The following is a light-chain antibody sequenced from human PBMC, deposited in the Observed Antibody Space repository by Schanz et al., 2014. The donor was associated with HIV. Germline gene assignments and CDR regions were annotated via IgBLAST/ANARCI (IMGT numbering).Light chain of an antibody. Sequence: EIVLTQFPGSLSLSPGGRATLSCWASQRLASRYLSWYQHRPGQAPRLLIYGASNRATGIPARFSGSGSGTEFTLTITSLQPDDFATYFCQQYDRYSWTFGQGTKVEIK. CDR1: QRLASRY. CDR2: GAS. CDR3: QQYDRYSWT. V-gene: IGKV3D-7*01. J-gene: IGKJ1*01.